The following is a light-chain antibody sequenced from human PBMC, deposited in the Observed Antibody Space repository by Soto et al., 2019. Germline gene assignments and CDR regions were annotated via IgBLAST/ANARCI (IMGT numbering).Light chain of an antibody. J-gene: IGKJ4*01. Sequence: DIQLTQSPSSLSSSVGDRVTLTCRASQTIANELAWYQQKPGKVPRLLIYAASTLQSGVPSRFSGRGSGTDVALTIISLQPEDVATYYCQKYHSFPLTFGGGTKVEIK. CDR1: QTIANE. CDR3: QKYHSFPLT. CDR2: AAS. V-gene: IGKV1-27*01.